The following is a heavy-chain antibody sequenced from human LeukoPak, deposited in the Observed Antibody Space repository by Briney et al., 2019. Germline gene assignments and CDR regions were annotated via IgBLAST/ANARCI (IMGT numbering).Heavy chain of an antibody. CDR2: INPNSGGT. J-gene: IGHJ3*02. Sequence: ASVKVSCKASGYTFTAYYMHWVRQAPGQGLEWMGWINPNSGGTNYAQKFQGRVTMTRDTSISTAYMELSRLRSDDTALYYCARDRMDYYDSSGENAFDIWGQGTMVTVSS. CDR1: GYTFTAYY. CDR3: ARDRMDYYDSSGENAFDI. V-gene: IGHV1-2*02. D-gene: IGHD3-22*01.